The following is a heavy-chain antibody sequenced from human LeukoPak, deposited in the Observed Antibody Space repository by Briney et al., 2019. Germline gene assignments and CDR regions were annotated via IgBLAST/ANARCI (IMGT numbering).Heavy chain of an antibody. CDR2: IYHSGST. V-gene: IGHV4-38-2*01. J-gene: IGHJ4*02. CDR3: ARRDVTTVVDY. Sequence: PSETLSLTCAVYGGSFSGYYWGWIRQRPGKGLEWIGSIYHSGSTYYNPSLKSRVTISVDTSKNQFSLKLSSVTAADTAVYYCARRDVTTVVDYWGQGTLVTVSS. CDR1: GGSFSGYY. D-gene: IGHD4-17*01.